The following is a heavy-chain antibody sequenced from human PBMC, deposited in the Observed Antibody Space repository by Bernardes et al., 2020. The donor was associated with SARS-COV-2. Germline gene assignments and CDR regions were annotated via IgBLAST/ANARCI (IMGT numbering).Heavy chain of an antibody. Sequence: ASVKVSCKVSGYTLIEVSMHWVRQAPGKGLQWMGGFDPIGGDTIYAQKFQGRVTMTEDTSSDTAYMELSSLGSEDTAVYYCAMAPTTGKYGMDVWGQGTTVTVSS. CDR2: FDPIGGDT. J-gene: IGHJ6*02. CDR1: GYTLIEVS. D-gene: IGHD1-1*01. CDR3: AMAPTTGKYGMDV. V-gene: IGHV1-24*01.